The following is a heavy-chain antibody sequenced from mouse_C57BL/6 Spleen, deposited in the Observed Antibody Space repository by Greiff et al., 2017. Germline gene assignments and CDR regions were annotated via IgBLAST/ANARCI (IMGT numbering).Heavy chain of an antibody. CDR1: GYTFTSYW. J-gene: IGHJ4*01. CDR2: IDPSDSYT. CDR3: SGGRVYGSSPYYAMDY. V-gene: IGHV1-59*01. Sequence: VQLQQPGAELVRPGTSVKLSCKASGYTFTSYWMHWVKQRPGQGLEWIGVIDPSDSYTNYNQKFKGKATLTVATSSSTAYMQLSSLTSEDSAVEYCSGGRVYGSSPYYAMDYWGQGTSVTVSS. D-gene: IGHD1-1*01.